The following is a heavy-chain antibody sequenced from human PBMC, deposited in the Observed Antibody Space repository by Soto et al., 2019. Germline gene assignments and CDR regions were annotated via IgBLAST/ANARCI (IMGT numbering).Heavy chain of an antibody. J-gene: IGHJ4*02. Sequence: SETLSLTCTVSGGSISSSSYYWGWIRQPPGKGLEWIGSIYYSGSTYYNPSLKSRVTISVDTSKNQFSLKLSSVTAADTAVYYCARHAGRSGGGYFDYWGQGTLVTVSS. CDR2: IYYSGST. CDR3: ARHAGRSGGGYFDY. D-gene: IGHD2-15*01. V-gene: IGHV4-39*01. CDR1: GGSISSSSYY.